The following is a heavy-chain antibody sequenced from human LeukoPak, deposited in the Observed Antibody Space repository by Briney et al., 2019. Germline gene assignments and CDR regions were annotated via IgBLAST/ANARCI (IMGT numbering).Heavy chain of an antibody. J-gene: IGHJ5*02. Sequence: PSETLSLTCAVYGGSLSGYYWSWIRQPPGKGLEWIGEINHSGSTNYNPSLKSRVTISVDTSKNQFSLKLSSVTAADTAVYYCARGILTGLYNWFDPWGQGTLVTVSS. CDR2: INHSGST. CDR1: GGSLSGYY. CDR3: ARGILTGLYNWFDP. D-gene: IGHD3-9*01. V-gene: IGHV4-34*01.